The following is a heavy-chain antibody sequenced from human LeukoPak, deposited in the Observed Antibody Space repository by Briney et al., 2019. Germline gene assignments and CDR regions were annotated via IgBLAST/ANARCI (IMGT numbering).Heavy chain of an antibody. Sequence: GASVKVSCKASGYTFTSYDINWVRQATGQGLEWMGWMNPNSGNTGYAQKFQGRVTMTRNTSISTAYMELSSLRSEDTAVYYCAREVSGSSSWVYGMDVWGQGTTVTVSS. J-gene: IGHJ6*02. CDR1: GYTFTSYD. V-gene: IGHV1-8*01. D-gene: IGHD6-13*01. CDR2: MNPNSGNT. CDR3: AREVSGSSSWVYGMDV.